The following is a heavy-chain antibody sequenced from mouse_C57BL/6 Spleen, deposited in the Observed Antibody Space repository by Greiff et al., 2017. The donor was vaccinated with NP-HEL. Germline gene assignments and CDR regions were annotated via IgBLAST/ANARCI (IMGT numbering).Heavy chain of an antibody. J-gene: IGHJ2*01. CDR1: GYTFTDYN. D-gene: IGHD1-1*01. CDR2: INPNNGGT. Sequence: VQLQQSGPELVKPGASVKIPCKASGYTFTDYNMDWVKQSHGKSLEWIGDINPNNGGTIYNQKFKGKATLTVDKSSSTAYMELRSLTSEDTAVYYCARTYYYGSTEGIFDYWGQGTTLTVSS. V-gene: IGHV1-18*01. CDR3: ARTYYYGSTEGIFDY.